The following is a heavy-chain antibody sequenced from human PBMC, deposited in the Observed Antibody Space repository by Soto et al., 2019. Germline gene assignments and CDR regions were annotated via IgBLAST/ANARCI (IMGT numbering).Heavy chain of an antibody. J-gene: IGHJ4*02. V-gene: IGHV4-31*03. CDR1: GESISSGGYS. D-gene: IGHD6-6*01. CDR2: IYDSESA. Sequence: QVQLQESGPGLVKASQTLSLICNVSGESISSGGYSWSWIRHHPGKGLEWIGYIYDSESAYYNPSLKIRVTISMDTSKNHFPMKLSSVTAADTAFYSCARASSSSSAADYWGQGTLVTFSS. CDR3: ARASSSSSAADY.